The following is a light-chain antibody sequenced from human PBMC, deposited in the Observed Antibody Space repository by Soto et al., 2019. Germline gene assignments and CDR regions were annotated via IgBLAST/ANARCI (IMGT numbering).Light chain of an antibody. CDR2: LGS. CDR1: QSLQHSNGYNY. CDR3: MQALQTSPS. J-gene: IGKJ3*01. Sequence: DIVMTQSPLSLPVTPGEPASISCRSSQSLQHSNGYNYLDWYLQKPGQSPQLLIYLGSNRASGVPDRFSGSGSGTDFTLKISRVEAEDVGVYYCMQALQTSPSFGPGTKVDIK. V-gene: IGKV2-28*01.